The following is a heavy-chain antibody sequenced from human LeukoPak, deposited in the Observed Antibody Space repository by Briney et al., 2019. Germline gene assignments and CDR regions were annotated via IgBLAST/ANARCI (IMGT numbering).Heavy chain of an antibody. CDR2: ITPGGIA. CDR3: ARSSRSLESSAYSFRY. V-gene: IGHV4-34*01. CDR1: GGSLSGYS. Sequence: SETLSLTCAVNGGSLSGYSLNWIRQTPGKGLEWIGEITPGGIANSNPSLKSRVIMSVDTFKNQFSLKMTSLTAADTAVYYCARSSRSLESSAYSFRYWGQGNLVTVSP. D-gene: IGHD3-22*01. J-gene: IGHJ4*02.